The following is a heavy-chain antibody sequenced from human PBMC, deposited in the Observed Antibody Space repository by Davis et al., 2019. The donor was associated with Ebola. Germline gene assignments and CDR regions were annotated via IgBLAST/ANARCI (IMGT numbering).Heavy chain of an antibody. CDR1: GYTFTSYG. V-gene: IGHV1-18*01. Sequence: AASVKVSCKASGYTFTSYGISWVRQAPGQGLEWMGWISAYNGNTNYAQKLQGRVTMTTDTSTSTAYMELSRLRSDDTAVYYCARVTRDYGDYFDYWGQGTLVTVSS. CDR3: ARVTRDYGDYFDY. CDR2: ISAYNGNT. D-gene: IGHD4-17*01. J-gene: IGHJ4*02.